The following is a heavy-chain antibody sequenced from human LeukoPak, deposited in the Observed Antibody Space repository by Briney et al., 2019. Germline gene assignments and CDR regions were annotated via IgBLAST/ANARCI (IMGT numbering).Heavy chain of an antibody. Sequence: ASVKVSCKASGGTFSSYAISWVRQAPGQGLEWMGGIIPIFGTANYAQKFQGRVTITTEESTRKAYMELSSLRSEDTAVYYCASHDYSNYDYYYYYMDVWGKGTTVTVSS. J-gene: IGHJ6*03. D-gene: IGHD4-11*01. V-gene: IGHV1-69*05. CDR1: GGTFSSYA. CDR2: IIPIFGTA. CDR3: ASHDYSNYDYYYYYMDV.